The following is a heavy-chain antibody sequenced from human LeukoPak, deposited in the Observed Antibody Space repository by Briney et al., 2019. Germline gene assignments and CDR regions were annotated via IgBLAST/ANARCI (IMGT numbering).Heavy chain of an antibody. J-gene: IGHJ4*02. V-gene: IGHV3-23*01. CDR3: AKDYDYVWGSYRYQPFYFDY. CDR1: GFTFSSYA. D-gene: IGHD3-16*02. CDR2: ISGSGGST. Sequence: GGSLRLSCAASGFTFSSYAMSWVRQAPGKGLEWVSAISGSGGSTYYADSVKGRFTISRDNSKNTLYLQMNSLRAEDTAVYYCAKDYDYVWGSYRYQPFYFDYWGQGTLVTVSS.